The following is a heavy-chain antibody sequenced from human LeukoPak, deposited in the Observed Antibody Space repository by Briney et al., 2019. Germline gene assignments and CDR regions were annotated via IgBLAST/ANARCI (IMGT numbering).Heavy chain of an antibody. D-gene: IGHD2-2*01. CDR1: GFTVSSNY. J-gene: IGHJ5*02. CDR2: IYSGGST. Sequence: GGSLRLSCAASGFTVSSNYMSWVRQAPGKGLEWVSVIYSGGSTYYADSVKGRFTISRDNSKNTLYLQMNSLRAEDTAVYYCARSRGCCSSTSCYLWPFDPWGQGTLVTVSS. CDR3: ARSRGCCSSTSCYLWPFDP. V-gene: IGHV3-53*01.